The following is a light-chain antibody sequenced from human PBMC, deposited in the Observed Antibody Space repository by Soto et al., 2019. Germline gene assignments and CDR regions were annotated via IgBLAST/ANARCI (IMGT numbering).Light chain of an antibody. V-gene: IGKV3-20*01. Sequence: EIVLTQSPGTLSMSPGERATLSCRASQSVSRRYLAWYQQKPGQAPRLLIYGASSGATGIPDRFSGSGSGTDVTLTISRLEPEDFAVYYCQQYGSSPPTFGQGTRLEIK. CDR3: QQYGSSPPT. CDR2: GAS. J-gene: IGKJ2*01. CDR1: QSVSRRY.